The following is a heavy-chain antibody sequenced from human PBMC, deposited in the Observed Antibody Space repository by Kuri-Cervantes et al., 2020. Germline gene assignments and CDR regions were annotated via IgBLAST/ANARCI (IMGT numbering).Heavy chain of an antibody. D-gene: IGHD3-10*01. V-gene: IGHV3-9*01. J-gene: IGHJ5*02. Sequence: LSLTCAASGFTFSSYSMNWVRQAPGKGLEWVSGISWNSGSIGYADSVKGRFTISRDNAKNSLYLQMNSLRAEDTALYYCAKDPHALGSGEGLNWFDPWGQGTLVTVSS. CDR1: GFTFSSYS. CDR3: AKDPHALGSGEGLNWFDP. CDR2: ISWNSGSI.